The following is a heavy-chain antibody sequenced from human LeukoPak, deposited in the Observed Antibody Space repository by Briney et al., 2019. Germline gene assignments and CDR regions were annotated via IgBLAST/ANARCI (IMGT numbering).Heavy chain of an antibody. Sequence: GGSLRLSCAASGFTFSSYGMHWVRQAPGKGLEWVAVISCDGSNKYYADSVKGRFTISRDNSKNTLYLQMNSLRAEDTAVYYCAKDQGGIVVVIKWDFDYWGQGTLVTVSS. V-gene: IGHV3-30*18. D-gene: IGHD3-22*01. CDR1: GFTFSSYG. CDR2: ISCDGSNK. CDR3: AKDQGGIVVVIKWDFDY. J-gene: IGHJ4*02.